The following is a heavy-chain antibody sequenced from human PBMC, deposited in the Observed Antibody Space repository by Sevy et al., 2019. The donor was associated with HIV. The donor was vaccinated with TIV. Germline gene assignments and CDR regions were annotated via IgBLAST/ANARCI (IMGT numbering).Heavy chain of an antibody. CDR3: AKDGYCSSTSCPGASYYYMDV. J-gene: IGHJ6*03. D-gene: IGHD2-2*01. Sequence: GGSLRLSCAASGFTFDDYAMHWVRQAPGKGLEWVSGISWNSGSIGYADSVKGRFTISRDNAKNSLYLQMNSLRAEDTALYYCAKDGYCSSTSCPGASYYYMDVWGKGTTVTVSS. V-gene: IGHV3-9*01. CDR1: GFTFDDYA. CDR2: ISWNSGSI.